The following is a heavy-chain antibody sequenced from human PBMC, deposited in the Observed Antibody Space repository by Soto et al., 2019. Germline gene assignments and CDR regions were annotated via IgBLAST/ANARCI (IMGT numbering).Heavy chain of an antibody. Sequence: SETLSLTCTVSGCSISSGGYYWSWIRQHPGKGLEWIGYIYYSGSTYYNPSLKSRVTISVDTSKNQFSLKLSSVTAADTAVYYCARDQITGNTRWFDPWGQGTLVTVSS. V-gene: IGHV4-31*03. CDR1: GCSISSGGYY. CDR2: IYYSGST. J-gene: IGHJ5*02. CDR3: ARDQITGNTRWFDP. D-gene: IGHD1-7*01.